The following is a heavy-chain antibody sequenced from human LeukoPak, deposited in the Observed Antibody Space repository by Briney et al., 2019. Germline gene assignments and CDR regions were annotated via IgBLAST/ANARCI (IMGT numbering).Heavy chain of an antibody. J-gene: IGHJ5*02. CDR2: ISAYNGNT. V-gene: IGHV1-18*01. Sequence: ASVKVSCKASGYTFTSYGISWVRQAPGQGLEWMGWISAYNGNTNYAQKLQGRVTMTTDTSTSTAYMELRSLRSDDTAVYYCARGSSGYYYMENWFDPWGQGTLVTVSS. D-gene: IGHD3-22*01. CDR1: GYTFTSYG. CDR3: ARGSSGYYYMENWFDP.